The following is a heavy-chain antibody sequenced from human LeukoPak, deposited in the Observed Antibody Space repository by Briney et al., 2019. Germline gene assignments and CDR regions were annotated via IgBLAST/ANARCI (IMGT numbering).Heavy chain of an antibody. CDR2: ISSTSTYI. CDR3: ARDGIRAAAGTFDY. V-gene: IGHV3-21*01. CDR1: GFTFSDYS. Sequence: GGSLRLSCAASGFTFSDYSMNWVRQAPGKGLDWVSSISSTSTYILYADSVKDRFTISRDNARNSLYLQMNSLRAEDTAVYYCARDGIRAAAGTFDYWGQGTLVTVSS. D-gene: IGHD6-13*01. J-gene: IGHJ4*02.